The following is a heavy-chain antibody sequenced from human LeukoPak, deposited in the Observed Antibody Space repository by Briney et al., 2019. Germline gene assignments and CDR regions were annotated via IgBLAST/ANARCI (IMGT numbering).Heavy chain of an antibody. CDR2: INSDGSST. V-gene: IGHV3-74*01. Sequence: GGSLRLSCAASGFTFSSYWMYWVRQAPGKGLVWVSRINSDGSSTSYADSVKGRFTISRDNAKNTLYLQMNSLRGEDTAVYYCARKAGGYSYGPLDYWGQGTLVTVSS. J-gene: IGHJ4*02. CDR1: GFTFSSYW. CDR3: ARKAGGYSYGPLDY. D-gene: IGHD5-18*01.